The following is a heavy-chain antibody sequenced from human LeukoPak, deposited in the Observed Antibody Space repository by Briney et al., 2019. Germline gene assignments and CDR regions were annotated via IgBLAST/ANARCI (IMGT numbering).Heavy chain of an antibody. D-gene: IGHD4-17*01. J-gene: IGHJ4*02. Sequence: GGSLRLSCAASGFTFSSYAMHWVRQAPGKGLEWVAVISYDGSNKCYADSVKGRFTISRDNSKNTLYLQMNSLRAEDTAVYYCARDPHDYGDYGPFDYWGQGTLVTVSS. CDR3: ARDPHDYGDYGPFDY. V-gene: IGHV3-30-3*01. CDR1: GFTFSSYA. CDR2: ISYDGSNK.